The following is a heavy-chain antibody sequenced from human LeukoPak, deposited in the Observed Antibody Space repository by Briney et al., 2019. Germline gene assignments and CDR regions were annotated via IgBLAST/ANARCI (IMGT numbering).Heavy chain of an antibody. CDR3: ASGLTGEVSVTDY. D-gene: IGHD7-27*01. CDR2: IIPIFGTA. V-gene: IGHV1-69*13. CDR1: GGTFSRYA. Sequence: SVKVSCKASGGTFSRYAISWVRQAPGQGLEWMGGIIPIFGTANYAQKFQGRVTITADESTSTAYMELSSLRSEDTAVYYCASGLTGEVSVTDYWGQGTLVTVSS. J-gene: IGHJ4*02.